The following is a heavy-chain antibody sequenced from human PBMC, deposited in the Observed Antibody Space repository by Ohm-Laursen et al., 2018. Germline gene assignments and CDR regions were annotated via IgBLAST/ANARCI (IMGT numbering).Heavy chain of an antibody. D-gene: IGHD1-1*01. CDR1: GFTFNTYA. CDR2: ISAGGGNT. Sequence: SLRLSCTASGFTFNTYAMHWVRQAPGKGLEWVSAISAGGGNTYYADSVKGRFTISRDNSKNTLYLQMNSLRAEDTAVYYCAKRDVGNYHCFDSWGQGTLVTVSS. V-gene: IGHV3-23*01. CDR3: AKRDVGNYHCFDS. J-gene: IGHJ4*02.